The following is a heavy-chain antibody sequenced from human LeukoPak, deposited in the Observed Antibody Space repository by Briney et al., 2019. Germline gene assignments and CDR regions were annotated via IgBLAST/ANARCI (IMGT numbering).Heavy chain of an antibody. J-gene: IGHJ4*02. CDR3: ARDSGVWGSYRLGY. D-gene: IGHD3-16*02. Sequence: ASVKVSCKASGYTFTGYYMHWVREAPGQGLEWMGWINPNSGGTNYAQKFQGRVTMTRDTSISTAYMELSRLRSDDTAVYYCARDSGVWGSYRLGYWGQGTLVTVSS. CDR1: GYTFTGYY. CDR2: INPNSGGT. V-gene: IGHV1-2*02.